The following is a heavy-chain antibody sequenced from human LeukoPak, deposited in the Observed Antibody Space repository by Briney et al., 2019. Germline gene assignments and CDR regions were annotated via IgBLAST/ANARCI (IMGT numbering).Heavy chain of an antibody. CDR3: ALLVVASDFDY. D-gene: IGHD5-12*01. J-gene: IGHJ4*02. CDR2: ISSGASTM. Sequence: GGSLRLSCAASGFMFRSFEMYWVRQAPGKGLEWVAYISSGASTMYYADSVKGRFTIPRDDAKNSLFLQMNSLRAEDTAVYYCALLVVASDFDYWGQGTLVTVSS. V-gene: IGHV3-48*03. CDR1: GFMFRSFE.